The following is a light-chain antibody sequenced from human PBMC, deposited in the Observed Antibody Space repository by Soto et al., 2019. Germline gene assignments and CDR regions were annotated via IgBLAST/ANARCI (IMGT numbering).Light chain of an antibody. V-gene: IGLV2-14*01. CDR3: SSYTSSSNLV. CDR1: SSDVGGYNY. Sequence: QSALTQPASVSGSPGQSITISCTGTSSDVGGYNYVSWYQQHPGKAPKLMIYEVSNRPSGASNRFSGSKSGNTASLTISGLQAEDEADYYCSSYTSSSNLVLGHGTKLTVL. CDR2: EVS. J-gene: IGLJ1*01.